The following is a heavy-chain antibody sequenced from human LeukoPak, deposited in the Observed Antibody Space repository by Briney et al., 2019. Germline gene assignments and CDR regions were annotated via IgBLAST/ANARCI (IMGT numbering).Heavy chain of an antibody. V-gene: IGHV4-61*05. CDR1: GGSISSSSYY. D-gene: IGHD4-17*01. CDR3: ARGRPPHDYGTLFDY. CDR2: IYYSGST. Sequence: SSETLSLTCTVSGGSISSSSYYWGWIRQPPGKGLEWIGYIYYSGSTNYNPSLKSRVTMSVDTSKKQFSLKLSSVTAADTAVYYCARGRPPHDYGTLFDYWGQGTLVTVSS. J-gene: IGHJ4*02.